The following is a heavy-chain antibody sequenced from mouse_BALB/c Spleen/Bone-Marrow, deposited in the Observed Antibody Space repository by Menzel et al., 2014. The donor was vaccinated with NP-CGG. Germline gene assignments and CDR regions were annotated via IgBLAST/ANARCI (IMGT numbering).Heavy chain of an antibody. J-gene: IGHJ2*01. CDR1: GFSLTRYG. D-gene: IGHD2-3*01. CDR2: IWAGGST. Sequence: VKAVESGPGLVAPSQSLSITCTVSGFSLTRYGVHWVRQPPGKGLEWLGVIWAGGSTNYNSALMSRLSISKDNTKSQVVLKMNSLQTDDTAMYYGARRGDGYYLDYWGQGTALTVSS. CDR3: ARRGDGYYLDY. V-gene: IGHV2-9*02.